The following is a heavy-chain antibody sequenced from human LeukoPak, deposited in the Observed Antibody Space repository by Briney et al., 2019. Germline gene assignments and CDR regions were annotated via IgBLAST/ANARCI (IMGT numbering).Heavy chain of an antibody. J-gene: IGHJ4*02. Sequence: SETLSLTCTVSGDSMNSGSYYWSWIRQPAGKGLEWIGRIYTSGTTNYNPSLKSRVTISVDTSKNQLSLKLSSVTAADTAVYYCARHKYYYDSSGYYADYWGQGTLVTVSS. V-gene: IGHV4-61*02. D-gene: IGHD3-22*01. CDR1: GDSMNSGSYY. CDR3: ARHKYYYDSSGYYADY. CDR2: IYTSGTT.